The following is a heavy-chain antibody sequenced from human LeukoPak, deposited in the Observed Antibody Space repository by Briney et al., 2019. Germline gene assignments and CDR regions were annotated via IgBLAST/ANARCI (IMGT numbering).Heavy chain of an antibody. CDR3: AKDLVRSGGWFYFDN. CDR2: ISASGSNT. CDR1: GFTFSSLD. D-gene: IGHD6-19*01. Sequence: GGSLRLSXAASGFTFSSLDMSWVRQAPGKGLEWVSGISASGSNTFYADSVKSRFTISRDNSKNTLYLQMSSLRAEDTAIYYCAKDLVRSGGWFYFDNWGQGTLVSVSS. J-gene: IGHJ4*02. V-gene: IGHV3-23*01.